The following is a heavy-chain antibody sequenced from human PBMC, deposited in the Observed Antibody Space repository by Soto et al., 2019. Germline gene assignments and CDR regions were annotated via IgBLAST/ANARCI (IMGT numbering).Heavy chain of an antibody. CDR1: GFIASSNY. V-gene: IGHV3-66*01. J-gene: IGHJ4*02. CDR3: ACGYSSGWYVY. CDR2: IYSGGSA. Sequence: GGSLRLSCAASGFIASSNYMSWVRQAPGKGLEWVSVIYSGGSAYYADSVKGRFTISRDNSKNTLYLQMNSLRAEDTAVYYCACGYSSGWYVYWGQGTQVTVSS. D-gene: IGHD6-19*01.